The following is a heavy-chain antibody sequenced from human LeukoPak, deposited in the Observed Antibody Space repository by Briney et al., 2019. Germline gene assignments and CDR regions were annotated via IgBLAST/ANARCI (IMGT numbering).Heavy chain of an antibody. J-gene: IGHJ5*02. CDR3: ARDSYYFGSGSDNTPYNWFDP. D-gene: IGHD3-10*01. Sequence: PSGTLSLTCAVSRXSISSNNGWSWVRQPPGKRLEWMAEIYHSGSTNYNPSLKSRVTISVDKSKNQFSLKLSSVTAADTAMYYCARDSYYFGSGSDNTPYNWFDPWGQGTLVTVSS. CDR1: RXSISSNNG. CDR2: IYHSGST. V-gene: IGHV4-4*02.